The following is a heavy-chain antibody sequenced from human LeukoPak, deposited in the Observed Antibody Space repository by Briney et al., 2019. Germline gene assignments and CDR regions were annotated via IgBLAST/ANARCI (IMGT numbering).Heavy chain of an antibody. D-gene: IGHD3-10*01. Sequence: GGCLRLSCAASGDMFPSYWMTWVRQAPGKGLEWVANIKQDGSVEYNVDSVKGRFTISRDNAKNSVYLQMNSLRAEDTAVYYCARRHHFGFLDSWGQGTLVTVPS. J-gene: IGHJ4*02. CDR1: GDMFPSYW. CDR2: IKQDGSVE. V-gene: IGHV3-7*04. CDR3: ARRHHFGFLDS.